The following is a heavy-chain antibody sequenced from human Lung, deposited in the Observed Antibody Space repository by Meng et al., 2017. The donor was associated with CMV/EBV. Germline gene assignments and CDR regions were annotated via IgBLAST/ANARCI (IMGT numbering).Heavy chain of an antibody. CDR3: ARNSFRGSGSYYNY. V-gene: IGHV3-21*01. Sequence: SCAASGFTFSSFSMNWVRQAPGKGLEGVSSISGGSNYIYYADSVKGRFTISRDNAKNSLYLQMNSLRAEDTAVAYCARNSFRGSGSYYNYWGQGTXVTVSS. J-gene: IGHJ4*02. D-gene: IGHD3-10*01. CDR2: ISGGSNYI. CDR1: GFTFSSFS.